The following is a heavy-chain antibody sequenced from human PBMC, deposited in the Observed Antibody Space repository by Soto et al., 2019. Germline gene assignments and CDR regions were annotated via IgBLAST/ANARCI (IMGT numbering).Heavy chain of an antibody. D-gene: IGHD3-22*01. Sequence: SETLSLTCAVYGGSFSGYYWSWIRQPPGKGLEWIGEINHSGSTNYNPSLKSRVTISVDTSKNQFSLKLSSVTAADTAVYYCARGLWGYYDSIGYFDYWGQGTLVTVSS. CDR2: INHSGST. J-gene: IGHJ4*02. CDR3: ARGLWGYYDSIGYFDY. CDR1: GGSFSGYY. V-gene: IGHV4-34*01.